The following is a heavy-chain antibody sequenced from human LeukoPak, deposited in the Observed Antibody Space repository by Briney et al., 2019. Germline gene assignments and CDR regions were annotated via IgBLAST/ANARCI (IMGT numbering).Heavy chain of an antibody. CDR1: GYTFTSYG. J-gene: IGHJ4*02. D-gene: IGHD3-3*01. Sequence: ASVKVSCKASGYTFTSYGISWVRQAPGQGLEWMGWISAYNGNTNYAQKLQGRVTMTTDTSTSTAYMELRSLRSDDTAVYYCARGLSAYDFWSGYYYYFDYWGQGTLATVSS. CDR3: ARGLSAYDFWSGYYYYFDY. CDR2: ISAYNGNT. V-gene: IGHV1-18*01.